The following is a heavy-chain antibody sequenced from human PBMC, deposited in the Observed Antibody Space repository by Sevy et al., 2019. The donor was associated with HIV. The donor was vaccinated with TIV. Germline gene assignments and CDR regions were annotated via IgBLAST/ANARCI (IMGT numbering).Heavy chain of an antibody. CDR1: GFTLSRTG. J-gene: IGHJ6*02. D-gene: IGHD2-2*01. CDR2: ISGSGFST. V-gene: IGHV3-23*01. CDR3: AKVDVVVPVADYGLDV. Sequence: GGSLRLSCAASGFTLSRTGMIWVRQAPGKGLEWVSGISGSGFSTNYADSVKGRFTISRDNSKNTLYLQMNSLRAEETAVYYCAKVDVVVPVADYGLDVWGQGTTVTVSS.